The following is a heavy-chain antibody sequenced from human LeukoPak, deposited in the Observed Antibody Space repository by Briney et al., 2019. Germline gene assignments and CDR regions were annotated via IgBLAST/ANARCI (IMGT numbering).Heavy chain of an antibody. CDR3: AKDRHYDFWSGSVFDY. V-gene: IGHV3-74*01. Sequence: GGSLRLSCAASGFTFSSYWMHWVRQAPGKGLVWVSRINADGSSTSYADSVKGRFTISRDNSKNTLYLQMNSLRAEDTAVYYCAKDRHYDFWSGSVFDYWGQGTLVTVSS. CDR2: INADGSST. D-gene: IGHD3-3*01. J-gene: IGHJ4*02. CDR1: GFTFSSYW.